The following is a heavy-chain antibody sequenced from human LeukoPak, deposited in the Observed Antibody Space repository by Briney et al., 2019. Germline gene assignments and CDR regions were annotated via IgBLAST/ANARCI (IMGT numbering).Heavy chain of an antibody. CDR3: ARGGRYQLLFGYFHS. V-gene: IGHV3-9*01. D-gene: IGHD2-2*01. CDR2: ISWNGNTR. J-gene: IGHJ4*02. Sequence: SLRLSCAASGFTFGDSAMHWVRQAPGKGLEWVSGISWNGNTRGYADSVKGRFTISRDNAKNSLYLLMSSLRPDDTALYYCARGGRYQLLFGYFHSWGQGTLVTVSS. CDR1: GFTFGDSA.